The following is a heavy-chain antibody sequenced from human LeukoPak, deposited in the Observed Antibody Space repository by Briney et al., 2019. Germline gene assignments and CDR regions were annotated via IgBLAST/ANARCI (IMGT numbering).Heavy chain of an antibody. J-gene: IGHJ4*01. CDR2: ISSSSSYI. CDR3: FSGYSYGPEDY. D-gene: IGHD5-18*01. Sequence: PGGSLRLSCAASGFTFSGYGMNWVRQAPGKGLEWVSSISSSSSYIYYADSVKGRFTISRDNAKNTLYLQMNSLRAEDTAVYYCFSGYSYGPEDYWGRGTLVTVSS. CDR1: GFTFSGYG. V-gene: IGHV3-21*01.